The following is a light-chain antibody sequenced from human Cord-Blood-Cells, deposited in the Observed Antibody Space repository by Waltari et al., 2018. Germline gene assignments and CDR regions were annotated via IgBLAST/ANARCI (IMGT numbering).Light chain of an antibody. CDR2: GAS. Sequence: EIVLTQSPGTLSLSPGERATLSCRASQSVSSSYLAWYQQKPGQAPRLLIYGASSRATGIPDRFSGSVSGTDFTLTIRRLEPEDFAVYYCQQYGSSPWTFGQGTKVEIK. CDR1: QSVSSSY. J-gene: IGKJ1*01. V-gene: IGKV3-20*01. CDR3: QQYGSSPWT.